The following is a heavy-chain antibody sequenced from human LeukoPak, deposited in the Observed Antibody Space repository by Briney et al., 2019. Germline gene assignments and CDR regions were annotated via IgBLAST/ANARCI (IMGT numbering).Heavy chain of an antibody. Sequence: GGSLRLSCAGSGFTFNRHWMSWVRQAPGKGLEWVASRNQDESRMHYVDSVKGRFIISRDNAKNLLSLQMNSLRAEDTAMYYCARLLGEATIYDLWGQGTLVTVSS. V-gene: IGHV3-7*01. CDR2: RNQDESRM. CDR3: ARLLGEATIYDL. CDR1: GFTFNRHW. D-gene: IGHD3-16*01. J-gene: IGHJ5*02.